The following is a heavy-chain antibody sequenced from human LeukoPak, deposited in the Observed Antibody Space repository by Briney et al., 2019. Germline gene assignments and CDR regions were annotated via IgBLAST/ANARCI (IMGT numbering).Heavy chain of an antibody. CDR3: ARDSSSGWYGEDY. Sequence: RAGGSLRLSCAASGFTFDDYGMSWVLQALWKGLEWVSGINWNGGSTGYADSVKGRFTISRDNAKNSLYLQMNSLRAEDTALYYCARDSSSGWYGEDYWGQGTLVTVSS. CDR2: INWNGGST. J-gene: IGHJ4*02. D-gene: IGHD6-19*01. V-gene: IGHV3-20*04. CDR1: GFTFDDYG.